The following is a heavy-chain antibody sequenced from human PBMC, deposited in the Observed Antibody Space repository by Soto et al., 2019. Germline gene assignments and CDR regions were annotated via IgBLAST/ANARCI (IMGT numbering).Heavy chain of an antibody. V-gene: IGHV4-59*06. D-gene: IGHD1-26*01. Sequence: SETLSLTCTVSGGSTSSYYWSWIRQPPGKGLEWIGYIYYSGSTYYNPSLKSRVTISVDTSKNQFSLKLSSVTAADTAVYYCASLLDWFDPWGQGTLVTVSS. CDR2: IYYSGST. CDR3: ASLLDWFDP. J-gene: IGHJ5*02. CDR1: GGSTSSYY.